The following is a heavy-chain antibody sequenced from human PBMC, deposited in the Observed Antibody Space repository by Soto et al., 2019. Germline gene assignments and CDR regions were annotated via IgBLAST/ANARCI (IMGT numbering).Heavy chain of an antibody. V-gene: IGHV4-59*01. Sequence: SETLSLTCTVSGGSISSYYWSWIRQPPGKGLEWIGYIYYSGSTNYNPSLKSRVTISVDTSKNQFSLKLSSVTAADTAVYYCARGGYSSSWYHPLYGMDVWGQGTTVTVSS. J-gene: IGHJ6*02. CDR2: IYYSGST. CDR1: GGSISSYY. D-gene: IGHD6-13*01. CDR3: ARGGYSSSWYHPLYGMDV.